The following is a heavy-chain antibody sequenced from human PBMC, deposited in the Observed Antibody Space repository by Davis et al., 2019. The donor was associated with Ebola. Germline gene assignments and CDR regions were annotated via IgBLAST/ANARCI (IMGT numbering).Heavy chain of an antibody. D-gene: IGHD1-1*01. V-gene: IGHV1-2*06. CDR3: ARAQFPTTSDH. Sequence: ASVKVSCKASGYTFSSYDINWVRQAPGQGLEWMGRINPNSGGTNYAQKFQGRVTMTRDTSISTAYMELSRLRSDDTAVYYCARAQFPTTSDHWGQGTLVTVSS. CDR2: INPNSGGT. CDR1: GYTFSSYD. J-gene: IGHJ4*02.